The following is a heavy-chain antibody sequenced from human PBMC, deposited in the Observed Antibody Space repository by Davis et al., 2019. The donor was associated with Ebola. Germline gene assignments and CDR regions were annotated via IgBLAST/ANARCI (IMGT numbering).Heavy chain of an antibody. CDR2: ISHDSTTK. Sequence: PGGSLRLSCAASGFPFSQFFIHWVRQAPGKGLEWVALISHDSTTKYYSDSVEGRFTISRDNSKNTLYLQMTSLRPEDTAVYYCATYDRGDTYKNPLDYWGQGTLVTVSS. J-gene: IGHJ4*01. D-gene: IGHD3-9*01. V-gene: IGHV3-30*14. CDR1: GFPFSQFF. CDR3: ATYDRGDTYKNPLDY.